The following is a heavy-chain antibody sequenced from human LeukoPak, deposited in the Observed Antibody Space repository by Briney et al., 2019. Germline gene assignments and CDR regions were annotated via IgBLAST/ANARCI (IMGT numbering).Heavy chain of an antibody. D-gene: IGHD6-13*01. V-gene: IGHV4-61*05. CDR2: IYYSGST. CDR3: ARGYSQNRIAAPSKGWFDP. CDR1: GGSISSSTYY. J-gene: IGHJ5*02. Sequence: PSETLSLTCTASGGSISSSTYYWGWVRQPPGKGLEWIGYIYYSGSTNYNPSLKSRVTISVDTSKNQFSLKLSSVTAADTAVYYCARGYSQNRIAAPSKGWFDPWGQGTLVTVSS.